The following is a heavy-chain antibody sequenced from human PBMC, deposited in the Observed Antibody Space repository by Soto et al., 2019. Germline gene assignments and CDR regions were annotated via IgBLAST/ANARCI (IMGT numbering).Heavy chain of an antibody. CDR3: ARLGFPGAIYFDS. CDR1: GYSFTSYW. J-gene: IGHJ4*02. CDR2: IYPGDSET. Sequence: LGESLKISCKGSGYSFTSYWIGWVRQVPGKGLEWMGIIYPGDSETKYSPDFEGQVTISADRSTNTAYLQWRSLRASDTAMYYCARLGFPGAIYFDSWGLGTLVTVSS. V-gene: IGHV5-51*01.